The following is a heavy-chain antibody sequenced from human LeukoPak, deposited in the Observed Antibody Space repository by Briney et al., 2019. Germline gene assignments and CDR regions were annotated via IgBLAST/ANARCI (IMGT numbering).Heavy chain of an antibody. Sequence: GGSLRLSCAASGFTFSTYSMNWVRQAPGKGLEWVSSISSSSNYIYYADAVKGRFTISRDNAKNSLYLQMNSLRAEDTAVYYCARVPGDYWGQGTLVTVSS. V-gene: IGHV3-21*01. CDR1: GFTFSTYS. CDR2: ISSSSNYI. CDR3: ARVPGDY. D-gene: IGHD1-14*01. J-gene: IGHJ4*02.